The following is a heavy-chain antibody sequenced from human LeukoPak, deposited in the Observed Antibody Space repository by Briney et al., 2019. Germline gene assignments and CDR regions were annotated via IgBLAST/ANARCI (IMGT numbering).Heavy chain of an antibody. CDR2: IWYDGSNK. J-gene: IGHJ4*02. Sequence: PGGSLRLSCAASGFTFSSYGMHWVRQAPGKGLEWVAVIWYDGSNKYYADSVKGRFTISRGNSKNTLYLQMNSLRAEDTAVYYCAREGATLYYFDYWGQGTLVTVSS. D-gene: IGHD1-26*01. CDR3: AREGATLYYFDY. V-gene: IGHV3-30*19. CDR1: GFTFSSYG.